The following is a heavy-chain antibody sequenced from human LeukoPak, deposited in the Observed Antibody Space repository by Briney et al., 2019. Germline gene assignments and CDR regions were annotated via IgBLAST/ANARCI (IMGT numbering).Heavy chain of an antibody. CDR2: LDESGRP. CDR3: ARDLGGYPFFMNV. V-gene: IGHV4-39*07. D-gene: IGHD2-15*01. Sequence: SETLSLTCSVSGVSTRSGRHHWAWVRQPPGKGLEFIGSLDESGRPYYNAPLKSRVTISEDSSGKQFSLNLSSVTAADTAVYYCARDLGGYPFFMNVWGRGTTVIVSS. J-gene: IGHJ6*03. CDR1: GVSTRSGRHH.